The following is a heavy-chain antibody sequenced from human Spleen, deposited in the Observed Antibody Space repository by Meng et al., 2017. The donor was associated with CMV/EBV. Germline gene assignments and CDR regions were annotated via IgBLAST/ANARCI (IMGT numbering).Heavy chain of an antibody. J-gene: IGHJ4*02. D-gene: IGHD3-16*01. Sequence: SVKVSCKASGGTFSSYAISWVRQAPGQGLEWMGGIIPILGIANYAQKFQGRATITADKSTGTGYMEVPSLRFDDTAVYYCVTYQYDSGWTEDSWGQGTLVTVSS. V-gene: IGHV1-69*10. CDR3: VTYQYDSGWTEDS. CDR1: GGTFSSYA. CDR2: IIPILGIA.